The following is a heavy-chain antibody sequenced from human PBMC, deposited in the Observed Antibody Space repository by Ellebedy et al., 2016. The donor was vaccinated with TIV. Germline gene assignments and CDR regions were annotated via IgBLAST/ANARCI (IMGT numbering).Heavy chain of an antibody. CDR2: AIPIIGAV. D-gene: IGHD6-19*01. J-gene: IGHJ4*02. CDR3: VRIEDGGWALDH. Sequence: AASVKVSCKASGVTFSRYAVSWVRQAPGQGLEWMGGAIPIIGAVNYAQDFQGSVTITADAFTYTSHMLLSSLRSDDTAIYYCVRIEDGGWALDHWGQGTLVTVSS. CDR1: GVTFSRYA. V-gene: IGHV1-69*13.